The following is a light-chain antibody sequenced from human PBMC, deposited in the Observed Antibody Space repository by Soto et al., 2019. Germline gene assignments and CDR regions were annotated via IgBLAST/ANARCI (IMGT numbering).Light chain of an antibody. Sequence: QSVLTQPASVSGSPGQSITISCTGTSSDVGGYNYVSWYQQHPGKAPKLMIYEVSNRPSGVSNRFSGSKSGNTASLTISGLQAEDEADYYCSSYTSSSTLVVFGGRTKVTVL. J-gene: IGLJ2*01. V-gene: IGLV2-14*01. CDR2: EVS. CDR3: SSYTSSSTLVV. CDR1: SSDVGGYNY.